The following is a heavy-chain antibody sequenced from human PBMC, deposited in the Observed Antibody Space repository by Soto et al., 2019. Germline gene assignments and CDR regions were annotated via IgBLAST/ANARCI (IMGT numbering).Heavy chain of an antibody. V-gene: IGHV1-2*02. Sequence: ASVKVSCKASGYTFTGYYMHWVRQAPGQGLEWMGWINPNSGGTNYAQKFQGRVTMTRDTSISTAYMELSRLRSDDTAVYYCARDSLYYDFWSGRPFCMDVWGQGTTVTVYS. CDR1: GYTFTGYY. CDR3: ARDSLYYDFWSGRPFCMDV. J-gene: IGHJ6*02. CDR2: INPNSGGT. D-gene: IGHD3-3*01.